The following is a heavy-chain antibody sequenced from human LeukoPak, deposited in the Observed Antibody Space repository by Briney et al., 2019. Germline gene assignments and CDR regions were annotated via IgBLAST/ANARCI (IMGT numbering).Heavy chain of an antibody. Sequence: SETLSLTCTVSGGSISNYYWSWIRQPPGKGLEWIGYIHYSGSTNYNPSLKGRVTISVDTSKNQFSLKLSSVTAADTAVYYCARDDPGIAAAGGVYWGQGTLVTVSS. D-gene: IGHD6-13*01. J-gene: IGHJ4*02. CDR2: IHYSGST. V-gene: IGHV4-59*01. CDR1: GGSISNYY. CDR3: ARDDPGIAAAGGVY.